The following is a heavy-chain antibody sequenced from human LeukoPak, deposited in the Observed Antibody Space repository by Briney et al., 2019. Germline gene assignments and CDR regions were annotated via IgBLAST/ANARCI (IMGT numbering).Heavy chain of an antibody. CDR2: INHSGST. Sequence: SETLSLTCAVYGGSFSGYYWSWIRQPPGKGLEWIGEINHSGSTNYNPSLKSRVTISVDTSKNRFSLKLSSVTAADTAVYYCARASSPLDFYVYWGQGTLVTVSS. D-gene: IGHD3/OR15-3a*01. J-gene: IGHJ4*02. CDR3: ARASSPLDFYVY. CDR1: GGSFSGYY. V-gene: IGHV4-34*01.